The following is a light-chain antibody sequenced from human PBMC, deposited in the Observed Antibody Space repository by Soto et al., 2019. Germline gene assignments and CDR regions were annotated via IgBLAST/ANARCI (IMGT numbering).Light chain of an antibody. J-gene: IGKJ2*01. Sequence: EIVMTQSPATLSVSPGGRATLSCRASQSVSRNLAWYQQKPGQSPRLLIYGASTRATGVPARFGGSWSGTVFTLTISSLQSEDSALYYCQQYNDWPGGTFGQGTKLDIK. CDR2: GAS. V-gene: IGKV3-15*01. CDR1: QSVSRN. CDR3: QQYNDWPGGT.